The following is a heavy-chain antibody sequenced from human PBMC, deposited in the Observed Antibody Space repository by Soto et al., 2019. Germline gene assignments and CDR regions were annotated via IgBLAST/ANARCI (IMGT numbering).Heavy chain of an antibody. CDR1: GGFVNSVNNY. Sequence: SETLSLTCTVSGGFVNSVNNYWSWIRQPPGKGLEWLGYIYYTGSTNYNPSLRSRITISVDTSKNQFSLKLSSVTAADTAVYYCARYSSGWFDAFDIWGQGTMVTVSS. CDR2: IYYTGST. D-gene: IGHD6-19*01. J-gene: IGHJ3*02. CDR3: ARYSSGWFDAFDI. V-gene: IGHV4-61*01.